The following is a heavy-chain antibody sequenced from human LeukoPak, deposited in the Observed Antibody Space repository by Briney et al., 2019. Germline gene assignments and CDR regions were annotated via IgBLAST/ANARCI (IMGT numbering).Heavy chain of an antibody. J-gene: IGHJ6*02. CDR2: INTDGSTT. V-gene: IGHV3-74*01. Sequence: GGSLRLSCVASGFTFSSRWMHWVRQALGKGLVWVSIINTDGSTTRYADFVEGRFTISRDNARNTLYLEMNSLRVEDTAVYFCARDISRTMDVWGQGTTVTV. CDR3: ARDISRTMDV. D-gene: IGHD2/OR15-2a*01. CDR1: GFTFSSRW.